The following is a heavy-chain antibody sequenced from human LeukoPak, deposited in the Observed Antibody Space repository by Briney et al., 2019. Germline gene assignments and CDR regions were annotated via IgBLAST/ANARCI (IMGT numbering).Heavy chain of an antibody. D-gene: IGHD6-19*01. CDR2: IKSKTDGGTT. V-gene: IGHV3-15*01. J-gene: IGHJ4*02. Sequence: GGPLRLSCAASGFTFSNAWMSWVRQAPGKGLEWVGRIKSKTDGGTTDYAARVKGRFTISRDDSKNTLYLQMNSLKTEDTAVYYCTTDESSGWAFDYWGQGTLVTVSS. CDR1: GFTFSNAW. CDR3: TTDESSGWAFDY.